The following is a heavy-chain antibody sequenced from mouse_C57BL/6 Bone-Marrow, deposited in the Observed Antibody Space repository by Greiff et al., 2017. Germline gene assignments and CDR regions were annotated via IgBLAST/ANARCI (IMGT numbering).Heavy chain of an antibody. Sequence: QVHVKQSGAELVRPGASVTLSCTASGFTFTDYEMHWVKQTPVHGLEWIGAINPETGGTAYTPKFQGKGILTADKSSSTAYLELRSLTSEGSAVYYCTKNTAVVANYAMDYWGQGTSVTVSA. J-gene: IGHJ4*01. CDR3: TKNTAVVANYAMDY. CDR1: GFTFTDYE. V-gene: IGHV1-15*01. CDR2: INPETGGT. D-gene: IGHD1-1*01.